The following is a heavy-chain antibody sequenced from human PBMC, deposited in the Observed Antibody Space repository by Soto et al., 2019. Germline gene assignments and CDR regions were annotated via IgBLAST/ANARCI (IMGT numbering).Heavy chain of an antibody. V-gene: IGHV3-23*01. J-gene: IGHJ4*02. CDR1: GFTFSSYA. Sequence: EVQLLESGGGLVQPGGSLRLSCAASGFTFSSYAMSWVRQAPGKGLEWVSAISGSGGSTYYADSVKGRFTISRDNSKNTLYLQMNSLRAEDTAVYYCAKDSRRYSYGYWSIWDYWGQGTLVTVSS. CDR3: AKDSRRYSYGYWSIWDY. CDR2: ISGSGGST. D-gene: IGHD5-18*01.